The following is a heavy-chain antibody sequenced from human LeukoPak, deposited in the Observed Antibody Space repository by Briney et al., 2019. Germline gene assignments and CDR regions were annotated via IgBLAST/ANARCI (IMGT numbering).Heavy chain of an antibody. CDR2: IITIIGTA. CDR1: GGTFSSFA. J-gene: IGHJ5*02. CDR3: ARGVDGLSKRFDP. V-gene: IGHV1-69*05. Sequence: VKVXCKASGGTFSSFAMNWVRQAPGQGLEWMGGIITIIGTANYAQKFHGRVTINTDESTGTAYMELSSLRSDDTAVYYCARGVDGLSKRFDPWGQGTLVTVSS. D-gene: IGHD6-25*01.